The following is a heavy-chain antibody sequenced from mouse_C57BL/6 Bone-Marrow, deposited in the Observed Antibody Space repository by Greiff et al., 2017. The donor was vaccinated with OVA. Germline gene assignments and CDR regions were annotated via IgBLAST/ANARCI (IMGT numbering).Heavy chain of an antibody. J-gene: IGHJ2*01. CDR3: VRDYDGDYFDY. CDR2: IRSKSNNYAT. D-gene: IGHD2-4*01. V-gene: IGHV10-1*01. CDR1: GFSFNTYA. Sequence: EVQLVESGGGLVQPKGSLKLSCAASGFSFNTYAMNWVRPAPGKGLEWVARIRSKSNNYATYYADSVKDRFTISRDDSESMLYLQMNNLKTEDTAMYYCVRDYDGDYFDYWGQGTTLTVSS.